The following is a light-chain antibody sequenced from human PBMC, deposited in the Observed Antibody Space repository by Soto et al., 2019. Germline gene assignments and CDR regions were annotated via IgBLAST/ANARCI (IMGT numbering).Light chain of an antibody. V-gene: IGLV1-40*01. CDR2: PNH. J-gene: IGLJ2*01. CDR3: QSYDSSQSAVV. Sequence: QSVLTQPPSVSGAPGQWVSISCTGSSSNIGAGYDVQWYEHLPGTAPTVLSYPNHNRPSCVPDRFSGSKSRTSASLAITGLQAEDEADYYCQSYDSSQSAVVFGGGTKLTVL. CDR1: SSNIGAGYD.